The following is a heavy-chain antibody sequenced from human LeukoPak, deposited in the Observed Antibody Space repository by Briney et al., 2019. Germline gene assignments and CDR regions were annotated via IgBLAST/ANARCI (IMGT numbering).Heavy chain of an antibody. J-gene: IGHJ4*02. Sequence: SETLSLTCTVPGGSISSSSYYWGGIRQPPGKGLEWIGSIYYSGSTYYNPSLKSRVTISVDTSKNQFSLKLSSVTAADTAVYYCARGAAAANQGVIVDYWGQGTLVTVSS. V-gene: IGHV4-39*07. CDR1: GGSISSSSYY. CDR2: IYYSGST. CDR3: ARGAAAANQGVIVDY. D-gene: IGHD6-13*01.